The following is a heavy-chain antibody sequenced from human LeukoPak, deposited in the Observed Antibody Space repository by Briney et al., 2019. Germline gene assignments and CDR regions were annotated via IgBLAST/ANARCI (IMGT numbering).Heavy chain of an antibody. CDR3: ARRRRVGYSSSQFDP. J-gene: IGHJ5*02. V-gene: IGHV4-39*01. D-gene: IGHD6-13*01. CDR2: IYYSGST. Sequence: SETLSLTCTVSGGSISSSSYYWGWIRQPPGKGLEWIGSIYYSGSTYYNPSLKSRVTIFVDTSKNQFSLKLSSVTAADTAVYYCARRRRVGYSSSQFDPWGQGTLVTVSS. CDR1: GGSISSSSYY.